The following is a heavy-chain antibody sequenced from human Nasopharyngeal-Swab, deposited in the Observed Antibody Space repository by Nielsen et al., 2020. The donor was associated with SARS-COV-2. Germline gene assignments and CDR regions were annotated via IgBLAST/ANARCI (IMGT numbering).Heavy chain of an antibody. CDR3: ARDSYDILTGYYPIPSYYYYYYSMDV. CDR1: GFTFSSYW. J-gene: IGHJ6*03. V-gene: IGHV3-7*03. CDR2: IKQDGSEK. D-gene: IGHD3-9*01. Sequence: GESLKISCAASGFTFSSYWMSWVRQAPGKGLEWVANIKQDGSEKYYVDSVKGRFTISRDNAKNSLYLQMNSLRAEDTAVYYCARDSYDILTGYYPIPSYYYYYYSMDVWGKGTTVTVSS.